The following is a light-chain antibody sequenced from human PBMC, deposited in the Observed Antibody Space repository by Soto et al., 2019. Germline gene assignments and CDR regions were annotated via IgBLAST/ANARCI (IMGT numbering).Light chain of an antibody. CDR1: QSLLYNNTYNY. CDR2: FGS. V-gene: IGKV2-28*01. CDR3: MQALQSLT. Sequence: EIVMTQSPLTLPVTPGEPASISCRSSQSLLYNNTYNYLAWYVQKPGQSPQLLIYFGSNRAPGVPDRFSGSVSGTDFTLKINIVEAEDVVTYYCMQALQSLTFGQGTRLEIQ. J-gene: IGKJ5*01.